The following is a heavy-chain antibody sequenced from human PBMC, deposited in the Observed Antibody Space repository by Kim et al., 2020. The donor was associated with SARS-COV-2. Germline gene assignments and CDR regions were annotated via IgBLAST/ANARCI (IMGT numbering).Heavy chain of an antibody. Sequence: GGSLRLSCTASGFTFGDNAMSWFRQAPGKGLEWVGFIRSKAYGGTTEYAASVKGRFTISRDDSKSIAYLQMNSLKTEDTAVYYCQYSNYEGAVLHYYYYYKDVWGKGTTVTVSS. CDR1: GFTFGDNA. D-gene: IGHD4-4*01. J-gene: IGHJ6*03. V-gene: IGHV3-49*03. CDR3: QYSNYEGAVLHYYYYYKDV. CDR2: IRSKAYGGTT.